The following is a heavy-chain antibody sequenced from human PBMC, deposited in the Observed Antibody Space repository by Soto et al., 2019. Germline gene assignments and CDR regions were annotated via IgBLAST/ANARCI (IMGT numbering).Heavy chain of an antibody. V-gene: IGHV3-9*01. Sequence: VQLVESGGGLVQPGRSLRLSCAASGFTIDDYAMHWVRQPPGKGLEGVSGVSWNSGFTGYADSVKGRFTISRDNAKNSLYLQTTSLRAEDTALYYCVKGGSAPVAMLDAFDIWGQGTMVTVSS. CDR1: GFTIDDYA. CDR3: VKGGSAPVAMLDAFDI. J-gene: IGHJ3*02. CDR2: VSWNSGFT. D-gene: IGHD2-2*01.